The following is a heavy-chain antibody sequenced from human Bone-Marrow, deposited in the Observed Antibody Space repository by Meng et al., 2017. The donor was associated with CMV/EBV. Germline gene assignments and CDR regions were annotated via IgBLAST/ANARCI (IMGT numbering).Heavy chain of an antibody. CDR1: GFSLSTSGLG. CDR2: IYWNDDE. J-gene: IGHJ4*02. V-gene: IGHV2-5*01. Sequence: SGPTLVKPTQTLTLTCPFSGFSLSTSGLGVGWIRQPPGKAPEWLALIYWNDDERYNPSLKSRLTITKDTSKNQVVLTMTNMDPVDTATYYCTHRLNWNLRVDYWGQGTLVTVSS. D-gene: IGHD1-1*01. CDR3: THRLNWNLRVDY.